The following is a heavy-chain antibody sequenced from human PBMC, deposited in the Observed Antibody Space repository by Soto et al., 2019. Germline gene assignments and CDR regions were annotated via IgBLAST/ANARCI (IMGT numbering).Heavy chain of an antibody. D-gene: IGHD4-17*01. CDR2: IYNSGST. CDR1: GGSISSYY. V-gene: IGHV4-59*01. Sequence: QVQLQESGPGLVRPSETLSLTCTVSGGSISSYYWSWIRQPPGKGLEWIGYIYNSGSTNYNPSLKRRVTISVDTSKNQFSLKLSSVTAADTAVYYGAYGDSRGPFDSWGQGTLVTVSS. CDR3: AYGDSRGPFDS. J-gene: IGHJ4*02.